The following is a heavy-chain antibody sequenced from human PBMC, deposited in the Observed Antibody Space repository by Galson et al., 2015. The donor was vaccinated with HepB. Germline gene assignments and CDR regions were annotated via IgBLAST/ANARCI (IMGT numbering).Heavy chain of an antibody. CDR3: AKGLPSQIDY. CDR1: GFIFDDYA. J-gene: IGHJ4*02. V-gene: IGHV3-9*01. D-gene: IGHD2-2*01. Sequence: SLRLSCAASGFIFDDYAMHWVRQAPGKGLEWVSGISWNSGSIGYADSVKGRFTISRDNAKNSLYLQMNSLRAEDTALYYCAKGLPSQIDYWGQGTLVTVSS. CDR2: ISWNSGSI.